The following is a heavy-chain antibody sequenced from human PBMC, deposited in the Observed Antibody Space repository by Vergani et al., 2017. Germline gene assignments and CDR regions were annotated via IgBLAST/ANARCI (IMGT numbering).Heavy chain of an antibody. CDR3: ARIIVAGEWNFDY. J-gene: IGHJ4*02. CDR1: GFSLSTSGMC. D-gene: IGHD5-12*01. Sequence: QVTLRESGPALVKPTQTLILTCTFSGFSLSTSGMCVSWIRQPPGKALEWLARIDWDDDKYYSTSLKTRLTISKDTSKNQVVLKMTNMDPVDTASYYCARIIVAGEWNFDYWGQGTLVTVSS. CDR2: IDWDDDK. V-gene: IGHV2-70*15.